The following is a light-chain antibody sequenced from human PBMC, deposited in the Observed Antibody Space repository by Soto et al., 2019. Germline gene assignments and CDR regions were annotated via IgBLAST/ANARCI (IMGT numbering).Light chain of an antibody. CDR2: EGS. J-gene: IGLJ3*02. CDR1: SSDVGSYTL. V-gene: IGLV2-23*01. CDR3: CSYAGSSTWV. Sequence: QSALTQPASVSGSPGQSITISCTGTSSDVGSYTLVSWYQQHPGKAPKLMIYEGSKRPSGVANRFSGSKSGNTASLPISGLQAEDEADYYCCSYAGSSTWVFGGGTKLTVL.